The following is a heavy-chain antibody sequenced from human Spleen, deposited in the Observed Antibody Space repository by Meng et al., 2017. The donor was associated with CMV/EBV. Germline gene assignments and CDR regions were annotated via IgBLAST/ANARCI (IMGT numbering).Heavy chain of an antibody. CDR3: AREFYFFGSNYYPHYFDS. Sequence: ASVKVSCKASGYTFTGYYMHWVRQAPGQGLEWMGWINPNSGGTNYAQKFQGRVTMTRDTSISTAYMELSRLRSDDTAVYFCAREFYFFGSNYYPHYFDSWGQGTLVTVSS. V-gene: IGHV1-2*02. CDR2: INPNSGGT. CDR1: GYTFTGYY. D-gene: IGHD3-3*01. J-gene: IGHJ4*02.